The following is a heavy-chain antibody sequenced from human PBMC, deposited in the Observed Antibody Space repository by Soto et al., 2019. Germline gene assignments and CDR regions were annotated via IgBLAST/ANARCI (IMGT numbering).Heavy chain of an antibody. J-gene: IGHJ4*02. CDR2: IYYSGST. CDR3: ARPTYNSGSPFDY. Sequence: SETLSLTCTVSGGSISSYYWSWIRQPPGKGQEWIGYIYYSGSTNYNPSLKSRVTISVDTSKNQFSLKLSSVTAADTAVYYCARPTYNSGSPFDYWGQGTLVTVSS. D-gene: IGHD1-20*01. V-gene: IGHV4-59*01. CDR1: GGSISSYY.